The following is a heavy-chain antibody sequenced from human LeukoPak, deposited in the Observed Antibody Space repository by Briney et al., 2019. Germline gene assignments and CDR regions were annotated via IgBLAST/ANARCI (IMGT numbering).Heavy chain of an antibody. CDR2: ISGSGGST. V-gene: IGHV3-23*01. CDR1: GFTFSSYG. J-gene: IGHJ3*02. CDR3: AKDMPVGAAAYDAFEI. Sequence: GGSLRLSCAASGFTFSSYGMSWVRQAPGKGLEWVSAISGSGGSTYYADSVKGRFTISRDNFKNTLYLQMNSLRAEDTAVYYCAKDMPVGAAAYDAFEIWGQGTMVTVSS. D-gene: IGHD2-2*01.